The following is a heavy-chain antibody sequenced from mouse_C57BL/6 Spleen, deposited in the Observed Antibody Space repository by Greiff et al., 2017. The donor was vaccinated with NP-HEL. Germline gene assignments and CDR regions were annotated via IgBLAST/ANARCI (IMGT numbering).Heavy chain of an antibody. CDR3: ARSPYSNCFDY. D-gene: IGHD2-5*01. J-gene: IGHJ2*01. CDR1: GYTFTDYY. Sequence: VQLQQSGPVLVKPGASVKMSCKASGYTFTDYYMNWVKQSHGKSLEWIGVINPYNGGTSYNQKFKGKATLTVDKSSSTAYMELNSLTSEDSAVYYCARSPYSNCFDYWGQGTTLTVSS. CDR2: INPYNGGT. V-gene: IGHV1-19*01.